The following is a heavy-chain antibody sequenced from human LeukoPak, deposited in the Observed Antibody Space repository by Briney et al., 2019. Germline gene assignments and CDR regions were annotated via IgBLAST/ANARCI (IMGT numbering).Heavy chain of an antibody. CDR2: IYYSGST. CDR1: GGSISSYY. J-gene: IGHJ5*01. D-gene: IGHD6-13*01. CDR3: ARQSRATGTLDS. V-gene: IGHV4-59*08. Sequence: SGTLSLTCTVSGGSISSYYWSWIRQPPGKGLEWIGYIYYSGSTNYNPSLKSRVTISPDTSKNQFSLKLSSVTAADTAVYYCARQSRATGTLDSWGQGTLVTVSS.